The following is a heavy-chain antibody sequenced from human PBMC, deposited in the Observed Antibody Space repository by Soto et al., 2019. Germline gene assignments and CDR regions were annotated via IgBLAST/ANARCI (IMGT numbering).Heavy chain of an antibody. CDR1: GFTFRSYV. CDR3: ARWGTTGGLDV. D-gene: IGHD3-16*01. V-gene: IGHV3-33*05. J-gene: IGHJ4*02. CDR2: TSYDGSNN. Sequence: QVQLVESGGGVVQPGTSLRLSCVGSGFTFRSYVIHWVRQAPGKGLEWVALTSYDGSNNFYGDSVKGRFTISRHNSRNTVELHMDSLRFEDTALYDCARWGTTGGLDVWGQGTLVSVSS.